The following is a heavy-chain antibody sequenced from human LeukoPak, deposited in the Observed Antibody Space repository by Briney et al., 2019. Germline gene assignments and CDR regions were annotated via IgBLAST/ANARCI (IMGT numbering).Heavy chain of an antibody. V-gene: IGHV1-8*01. CDR3: AIPEPEFRDYTGYYYGMDV. J-gene: IGHJ6*02. Sequence: ASVKVSCKASGYAFTSYDINWVRQATGQGLEWMGWMNPNSGNTGYAQKFQGRVTMTRNTSISTAYMELSSLRSEDTAVYYCAIPEPEFRDYTGYYYGMDVWGQGTTVTVSS. CDR1: GYAFTSYD. D-gene: IGHD2-2*02. CDR2: MNPNSGNT.